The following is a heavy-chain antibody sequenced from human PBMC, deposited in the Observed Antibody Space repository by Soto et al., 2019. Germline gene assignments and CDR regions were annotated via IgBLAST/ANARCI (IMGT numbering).Heavy chain of an antibody. CDR1: GYTFTSYA. CDR3: ARDPRDSGSSGEWYFDL. J-gene: IGHJ2*01. CDR2: INAGNGNT. Sequence: QVQLVQSGAEVKKPGASVKVSCKASGYTFTSYAMHWVRQAPGQRLEWMGWINAGNGNTKYSQKFQGRVTITRDTSASTAYMELSSLRSEDTAVYYCARDPRDSGSSGEWYFDLWGRGTLVTVSS. V-gene: IGHV1-3*01. D-gene: IGHD6-6*01.